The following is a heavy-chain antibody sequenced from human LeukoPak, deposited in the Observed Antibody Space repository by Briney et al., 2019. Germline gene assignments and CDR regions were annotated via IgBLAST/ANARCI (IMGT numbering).Heavy chain of an antibody. CDR2: IKRDGSGT. V-gene: IGHV3-74*01. J-gene: IGHJ6*02. CDR3: ARSNGFGMDV. Sequence: QPGGSLRLSCAASGFTFSSYGMHWVRQGPGKGLVWVSRIKRDGSGTTYADSVKGRVTISRDNAKNTLYLQMNSLRAEDTAVYYCARSNGFGMDVWGQGTTVTVSS. CDR1: GFTFSSYG. D-gene: IGHD2-8*01.